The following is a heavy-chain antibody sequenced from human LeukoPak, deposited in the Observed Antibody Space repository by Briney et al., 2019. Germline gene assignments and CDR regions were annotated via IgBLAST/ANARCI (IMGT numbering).Heavy chain of an antibody. CDR3: ARDPRYYYDTSGYYYDAFDI. D-gene: IGHD3-22*01. Sequence: SETLSLTCTVSGGSISSYYWSWIRQPAGKGLEWIGRIHTSGSTNYNPSLKSRVTMSIDTSKNQFSLKLSSVTAADTAVYYCARDPRYYYDTSGYYYDAFDIWGQGTMVTVSS. CDR2: IHTSGST. V-gene: IGHV4-4*07. J-gene: IGHJ3*02. CDR1: GGSISSYY.